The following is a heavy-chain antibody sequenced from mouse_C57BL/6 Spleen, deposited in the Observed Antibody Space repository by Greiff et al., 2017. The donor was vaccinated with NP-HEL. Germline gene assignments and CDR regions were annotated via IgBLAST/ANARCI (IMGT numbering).Heavy chain of an antibody. Sequence: QVQLQQSGAELVMPGASVKLSCKASGYTFTSYWMHWVKQRPGQGLEWIGEIDPSDSYTNYNQKFKGKSTLTVDKSSSTAYMQLSSLTSEDSAVYYCARRFITTVVARGYFDVWGTGTTVTVSS. CDR2: IDPSDSYT. CDR1: GYTFTSYW. CDR3: ARRFITTVVARGYFDV. J-gene: IGHJ1*03. D-gene: IGHD1-1*01. V-gene: IGHV1-69*01.